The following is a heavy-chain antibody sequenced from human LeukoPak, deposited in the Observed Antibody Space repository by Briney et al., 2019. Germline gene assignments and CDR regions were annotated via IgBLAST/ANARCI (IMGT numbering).Heavy chain of an antibody. CDR2: IYYSGST. J-gene: IGHJ3*02. Sequence: PSETLSLTCTVSGGSISSGDYYWSWLRQPPGKGLEWIGYIYYSGSTYYNPSLKSRVTISVDTSKNQFSLKLSSVTAADTAVYYCATSVGFEVGATVHDAFDIWGQGTMVTVSS. CDR1: GGSISSGDYY. CDR3: ATSVGFEVGATVHDAFDI. V-gene: IGHV4-30-4*01. D-gene: IGHD1-26*01.